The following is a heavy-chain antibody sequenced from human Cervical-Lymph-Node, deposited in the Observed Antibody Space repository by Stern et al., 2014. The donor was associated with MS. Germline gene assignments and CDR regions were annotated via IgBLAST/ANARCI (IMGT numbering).Heavy chain of an antibody. J-gene: IGHJ3*02. CDR2: IYPYDPDT. Sequence: VQLVQSGAEVKKPGESLKISCKGSGYTFTSNWIAWVRQMPGKGLEWIGIIYPYDPDTRYRPSFQGQVPISADKSISTAYLQWSRLKASDTAMYYCARAWGDAIDIWGHGTMVTVSS. V-gene: IGHV5-51*01. CDR1: GYTFTSNW. D-gene: IGHD7-27*01. CDR3: ARAWGDAIDI.